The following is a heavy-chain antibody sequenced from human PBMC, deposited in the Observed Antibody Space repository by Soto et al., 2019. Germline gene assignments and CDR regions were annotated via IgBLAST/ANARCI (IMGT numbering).Heavy chain of an antibody. D-gene: IGHD3-22*01. CDR2: IYYSGST. CDR3: AREAYYYDSSDYYFDY. CDR1: GGSISSYY. V-gene: IGHV4-59*01. Sequence: QVQLQESGPGLVKPSETLSLTCTVSGGSISSYYWSWIRQPPGKGLEWIGYIYYSGSTNYNPSLKSRVTISVDTSKNQFSLKLSSVTAADTAVYYCAREAYYYDSSDYYFDYWGQGTLVTVSS. J-gene: IGHJ4*02.